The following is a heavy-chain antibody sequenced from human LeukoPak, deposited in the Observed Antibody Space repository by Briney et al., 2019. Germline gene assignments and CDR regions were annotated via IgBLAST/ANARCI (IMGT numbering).Heavy chain of an antibody. CDR2: INHSGST. Sequence: PETLPLTCAVYGGSFSGYYWSWIRQPPGKGLEWIGEINHSGSTNYNPSLKSRVTISVDTSKNQFSLKLSSVTAADTAVYYCARRPYCSSTSCYAGLGGNWFDPWGQGTLVTVSS. J-gene: IGHJ5*02. V-gene: IGHV4-34*01. CDR3: ARRPYCSSTSCYAGLGGNWFDP. D-gene: IGHD2-2*01. CDR1: GGSFSGYY.